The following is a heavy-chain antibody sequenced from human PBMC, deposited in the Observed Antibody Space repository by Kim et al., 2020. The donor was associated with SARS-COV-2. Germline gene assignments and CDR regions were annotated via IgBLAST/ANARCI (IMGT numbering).Heavy chain of an antibody. CDR3: ARDRDSSSWNAHDY. D-gene: IGHD6-13*01. J-gene: IGHJ4*02. CDR2: IWYDESNR. Sequence: GGSLRLSCAASGFTFSSYGMHWVRQAPGKGLEWVAVIWYDESNRYYADSVKGRFTISRDNSKNTLYLQMNSLGAEDTAVYYCARDRDSSSWNAHDYWGQG. CDR1: GFTFSSYG. V-gene: IGHV3-33*01.